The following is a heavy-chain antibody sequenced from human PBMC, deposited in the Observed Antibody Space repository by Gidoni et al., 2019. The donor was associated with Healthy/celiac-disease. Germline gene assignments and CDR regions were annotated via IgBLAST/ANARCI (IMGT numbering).Heavy chain of an antibody. J-gene: IGHJ6*02. CDR3: ARARGLNV. V-gene: IGHV3-7*03. CDR2: IKEDGSEK. Sequence: EVQLVESGGGLVQPGASLSLSCSASGFTFSSHWMTWVRQAPGKGLEWVANIKEDGSEKYYVDSVKGRFTISRDNAKNSLYLQMNSLRVEDTAVYYCARARGLNVWGQGTTVIVSS. CDR1: GFTFSSHW.